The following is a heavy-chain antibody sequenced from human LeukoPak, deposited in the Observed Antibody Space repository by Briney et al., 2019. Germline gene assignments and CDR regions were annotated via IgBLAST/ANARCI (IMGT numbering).Heavy chain of an antibody. CDR2: IYYSGST. CDR3: ARPHRGYSGYDEDY. D-gene: IGHD5-12*01. Sequence: SETLSLTCTVSGGSISSSSYYWGWIRQPPGKGLEWIGSIYYSGSTYYNPSLKSRVTISVDTSKNQFSLKLSSVTAADTAVYYCARPHRGYSGYDEDYWGQGTLVTVSS. V-gene: IGHV4-39*01. J-gene: IGHJ4*02. CDR1: GGSISSSSYY.